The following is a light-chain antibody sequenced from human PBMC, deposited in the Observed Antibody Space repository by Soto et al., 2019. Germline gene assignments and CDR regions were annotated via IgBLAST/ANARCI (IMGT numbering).Light chain of an antibody. CDR3: QQYGSSPST. V-gene: IGKV3-20*01. Sequence: EIVLTQSPGTLSLSPGERATLSCRASQSVSSSYLGWYQQKPGQAPRLLIYGESSRATGIPDRFSGSGSGTDFTLTISRLEPEDFAVYYCQQYGSSPSTFGQGTKVEIK. CDR2: GES. CDR1: QSVSSSY. J-gene: IGKJ2*02.